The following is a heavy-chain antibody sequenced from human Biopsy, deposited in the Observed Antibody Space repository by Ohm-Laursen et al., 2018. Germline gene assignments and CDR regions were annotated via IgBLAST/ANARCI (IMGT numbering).Heavy chain of an antibody. J-gene: IGHJ4*02. CDR2: ISASGNHI. CDR1: GFTFSGFS. CDR3: ARDGEAKYCKHGVCPSDF. Sequence: SLRLSCAASGFTFSGFSMNWVRQAPGKGLEWVSSISASGNHIYYTDSVKGRFTVSRDNGKNSMYLQMNSLRVEDTAVYYCARDGEAKYCKHGVCPSDFWGLGALVTVSS. D-gene: IGHD2-8*01. V-gene: IGHV3-21*01.